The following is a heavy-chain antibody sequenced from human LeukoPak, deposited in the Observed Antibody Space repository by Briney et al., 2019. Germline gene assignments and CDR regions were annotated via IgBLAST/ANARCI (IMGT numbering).Heavy chain of an antibody. CDR1: GFTFSDSA. J-gene: IGHJ4*02. CDR3: TRVGPSTVVDY. V-gene: IGHV3-73*01. CDR2: IRSKPQSYAT. D-gene: IGHD1-26*01. Sequence: GGSLRLSCAASGFTFSDSAIHWVRQASGKGLEWVGRIRSKPQSYATAYDESLKGRFTISRDDSKNTAYLQMSSLKIKDTAVYYCTRVGPSTVVDYWGQGTQVTVSS.